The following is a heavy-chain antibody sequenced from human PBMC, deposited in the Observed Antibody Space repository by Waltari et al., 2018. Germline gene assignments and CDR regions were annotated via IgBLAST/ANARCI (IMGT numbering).Heavy chain of an antibody. D-gene: IGHD4-17*01. CDR2: IYPGDSDT. J-gene: IGHJ4*02. CDR3: ARHPGNDFGDPTWRQIDY. V-gene: IGHV5-51*01. CDR1: GYSFTSYW. Sequence: EVQLVQSGAEVKKPGESLKISCKGSGYSFTSYWIGWVRQMPGKGLEWMGIIYPGDSDTRYSPSFQGQVTISADKSISTAYLQWSSLKASDTAMYYCARHPGNDFGDPTWRQIDYWGQGTLVTVSS.